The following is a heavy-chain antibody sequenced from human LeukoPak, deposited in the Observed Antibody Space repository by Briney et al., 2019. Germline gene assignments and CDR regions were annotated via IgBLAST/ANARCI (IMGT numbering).Heavy chain of an antibody. CDR1: GFTFSNYD. Sequence: GGSLRLSCAASGFTFSNYDMHWVRQAPGKGLEWVAFIWSDGSNKYYADSVKGRFTISRDNSKNTLYLQMNSLRAEDTAVYYCARGIRYYYDISGYFYLTYWGQGTLVTVSS. J-gene: IGHJ4*02. CDR2: IWSDGSNK. D-gene: IGHD3-22*01. CDR3: ARGIRYYYDISGYFYLTY. V-gene: IGHV3-30*02.